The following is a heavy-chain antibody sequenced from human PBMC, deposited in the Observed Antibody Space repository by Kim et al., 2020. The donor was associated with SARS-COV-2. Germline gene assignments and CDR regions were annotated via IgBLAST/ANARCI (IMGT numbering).Heavy chain of an antibody. CDR1: GGSFSGYY. V-gene: IGHV4-34*01. CDR3: ARGGGNWLY. Sequence: SETLSLTCAVYGGSFSGYYWSWIRQPPGKGLEWIGEINHSGSTNYNPSLKSRVTISVDTSKNQFSLKLSSVTAADTAVYYCARGGGNWLYWGQGTLVTVSS. D-gene: IGHD1-1*01. J-gene: IGHJ4*02. CDR2: INHSGST.